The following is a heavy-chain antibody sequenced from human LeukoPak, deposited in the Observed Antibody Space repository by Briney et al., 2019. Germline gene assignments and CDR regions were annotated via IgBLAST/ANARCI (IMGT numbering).Heavy chain of an antibody. CDR2: IYSGGST. V-gene: IGHV3-53*01. J-gene: IGHJ4*02. D-gene: IGHD3-22*01. CDR1: GFTVSSNY. CDR3: ARLSLRKGYYYDSSGYSFFDY. Sequence: QPGGSLRLSCAASGFTVSSNYMSWVRQAPGKGLEWVSVIYSGGSTYYADSVKGRFAISRDNSKNTLYLQMNSLRAEDTAVYYCARLSLRKGYYYDSSGYSFFDYWGQGTLVTVSS.